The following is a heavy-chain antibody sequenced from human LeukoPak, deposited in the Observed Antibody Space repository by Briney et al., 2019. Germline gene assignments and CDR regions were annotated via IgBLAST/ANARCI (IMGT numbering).Heavy chain of an antibody. D-gene: IGHD3-22*01. CDR2: IGTSETDRII. CDR3: ASKWVTYYYNSSAYHYPTDVFDI. J-gene: IGHJ3*02. CDR1: GFNFSDYY. V-gene: IGHV3-11*01. Sequence: GGSLRLSCAASGFNFSDYYMNWIRQAPGKGLEWISYIGTSETDRIIYYIDSVRGRFTISRDNDKNSVYLQMNSLRVEDTAVYYCASKWVTYYYNSSAYHYPTDVFDIWGQGTMVTVSS.